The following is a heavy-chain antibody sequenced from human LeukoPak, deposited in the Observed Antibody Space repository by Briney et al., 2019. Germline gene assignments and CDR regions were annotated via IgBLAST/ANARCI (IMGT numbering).Heavy chain of an antibody. CDR1: GFTFSNGW. CDR2: IKSKTDGGTT. D-gene: IGHD3-10*01. CDR3: TASHYYGSGSPTFDY. Sequence: GSLRLSCAASGFTFSNGWMNWVRQAPGKGLEWVGRIKSKTDGGTTDYAAPVEGRFTVSRDDSKNTLYLEMNSLKTEDTAVYYCTASHYYGSGSPTFDYWGQGTLVTVSS. V-gene: IGHV3-15*01. J-gene: IGHJ4*02.